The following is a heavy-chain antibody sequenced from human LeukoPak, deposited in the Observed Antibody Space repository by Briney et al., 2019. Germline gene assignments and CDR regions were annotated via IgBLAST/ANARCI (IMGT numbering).Heavy chain of an antibody. D-gene: IGHD6-13*01. V-gene: IGHV4-4*07. CDR1: GGSISSYY. CDR2: IYTSGST. Sequence: SETLSLTCTVSGGSISSYYWSWIRQPAGKGQEWIGRIYTSGSTNYNPSLKSRVTMSVDTSKNQFSLKLSSVTAADTAVYYCARAEVGLAAAATDAFDIWGQGTMVTVSS. J-gene: IGHJ3*02. CDR3: ARAEVGLAAAATDAFDI.